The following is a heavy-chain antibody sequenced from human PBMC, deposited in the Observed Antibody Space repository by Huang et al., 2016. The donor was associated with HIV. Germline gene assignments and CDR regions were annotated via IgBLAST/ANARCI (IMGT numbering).Heavy chain of an antibody. Sequence: EVQLLESGGGLVQPGGSLRLSCAASGFTFSSYAMSWVRQAPGKGLEGVSAISGSGGSTYYADSVKGRFTISRDNSKNTLYLQMNSLRAEDTAVYYCAKSGGFVLSAFDIWGQGTMVTVSS. J-gene: IGHJ3*02. V-gene: IGHV3-23*01. CDR2: ISGSGGST. D-gene: IGHD1-26*01. CDR3: AKSGGFVLSAFDI. CDR1: GFTFSSYA.